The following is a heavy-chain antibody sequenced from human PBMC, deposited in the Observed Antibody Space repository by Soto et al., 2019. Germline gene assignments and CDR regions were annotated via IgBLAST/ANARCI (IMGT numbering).Heavy chain of an antibody. CDR3: VRPSGLYCGGDCYGGAFDI. J-gene: IGHJ3*02. CDR2: ISSNGGST. Sequence: GSLRLSCSASGFTFSSYAMHWVRQAPGKGLEYVSAISSNGGSTYYADSVKGRFTISRDNSKNTLYLQMSSLRAEDTAVYYCVRPSGLYCGGDCYGGAFDIWGQGTMVTVSS. CDR1: GFTFSSYA. D-gene: IGHD2-21*02. V-gene: IGHV3-64D*06.